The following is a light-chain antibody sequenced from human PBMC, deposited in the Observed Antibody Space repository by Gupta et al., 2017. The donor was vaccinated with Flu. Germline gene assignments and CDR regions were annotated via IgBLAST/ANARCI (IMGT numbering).Light chain of an antibody. Sequence: QSALTQPASVSGSPGQSTTISCTGTSSDVGGYKYVSWYQQYPDKAPRLMIYEVSNRPSGVSNRFSGSKSGNTASLTISGLQAEDEADYYCSSYTSSSTLVFGGGTKLTVL. CDR2: EVS. CDR1: SSDVGGYKY. J-gene: IGLJ3*02. V-gene: IGLV2-14*01. CDR3: SSYTSSSTLV.